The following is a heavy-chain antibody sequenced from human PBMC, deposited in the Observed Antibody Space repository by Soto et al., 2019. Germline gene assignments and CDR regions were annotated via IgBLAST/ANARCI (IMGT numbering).Heavy chain of an antibody. CDR1: GFSLSTTGMG. CDR2: IYWDDDK. Sequence: QITLKESGPTLVKPTQTLTLTCTFSGFSLSTTGMGVGWIRQPPGKALEWLALIYWDDDKHYSPSLKNRLTXTXDXXKNQVVLKMTNMDPVDTATYYCARRMVRGVYYFDYWGQGILVTVSS. V-gene: IGHV2-5*02. CDR3: ARRMVRGVYYFDY. D-gene: IGHD3-10*01. J-gene: IGHJ4*02.